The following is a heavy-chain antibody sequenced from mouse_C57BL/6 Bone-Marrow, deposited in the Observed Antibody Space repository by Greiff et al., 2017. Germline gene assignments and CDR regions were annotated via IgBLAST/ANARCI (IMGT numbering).Heavy chain of an antibody. J-gene: IGHJ1*03. CDR2: IDPSDSYT. CDR1: GYNFTSYW. Sequence: VKLQQPGAELVMPGASVKLSCKASGYNFTSYWMHWVKQRPGQGLEWIGEIDPSDSYTNYNQKFKGKSTLPVDNSSITAYMQLSSLTSEVSAVYYCGRWGPGNLWFFAVWGTVTTVTVSS. D-gene: IGHD2-1*01. V-gene: IGHV1-69*01. CDR3: GRWGPGNLWFFAV.